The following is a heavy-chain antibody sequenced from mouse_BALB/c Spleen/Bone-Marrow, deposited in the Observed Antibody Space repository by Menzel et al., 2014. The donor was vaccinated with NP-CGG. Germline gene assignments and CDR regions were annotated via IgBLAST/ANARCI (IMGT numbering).Heavy chain of an antibody. Sequence: QVQLKHSGAELVRPGTSVKVSCKASGYAFTNYLIEWVQQRPGQGLEWIGVINPGSGSSNYNENFKGKATLTADRSSSTAYMLRSSLTADDSAVYFCARSRGYDVGPFAFWGQGTLVTVSA. CDR1: GYAFTNYL. CDR2: INPGSGSS. V-gene: IGHV1-54*01. CDR3: ARSRGYDVGPFAF. J-gene: IGHJ3*01. D-gene: IGHD2-2*01.